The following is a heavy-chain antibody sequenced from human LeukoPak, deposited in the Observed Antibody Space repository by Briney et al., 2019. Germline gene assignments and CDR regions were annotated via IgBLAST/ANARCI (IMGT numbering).Heavy chain of an antibody. Sequence: GGSLRLSCAASGFTFRDFAMYWVRQAPGKGLDWVAVISYDGINEYYADSVKGRFTISRDNSKNTLYLQMNSLRAEDTAVYYCAKDGYGDYFPYWYFDLWGRGTLVTVSS. CDR2: ISYDGINE. CDR3: AKDGYGDYFPYWYFDL. D-gene: IGHD4-17*01. CDR1: GFTFRDFA. V-gene: IGHV3-30-3*02. J-gene: IGHJ2*01.